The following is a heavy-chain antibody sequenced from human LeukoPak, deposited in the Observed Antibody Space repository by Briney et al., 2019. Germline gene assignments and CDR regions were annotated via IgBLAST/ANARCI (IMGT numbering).Heavy chain of an antibody. D-gene: IGHD3-22*01. CDR1: RFTFSRYN. J-gene: IGHJ4*02. Sequence: PGGPLSLFCGPSRFTFSRYNMIWARQAPGKGLEWVSCMSSSSSTIYYADPVKGRFTNTRDNAKNSLYLQINSLRDEDTAVYYCARDRYYDIDYWGQGTLVTVSS. CDR2: MSSSSSTI. V-gene: IGHV3-48*02. CDR3: ARDRYYDIDY.